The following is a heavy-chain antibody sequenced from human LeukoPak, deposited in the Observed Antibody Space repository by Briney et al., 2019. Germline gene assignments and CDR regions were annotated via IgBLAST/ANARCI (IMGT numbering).Heavy chain of an antibody. V-gene: IGHV4-34*01. CDR3: ARQLAVFYYDSSGYYLN. J-gene: IGHJ4*02. D-gene: IGHD3-22*01. CDR1: GGSITDYF. CDR2: INHSGST. Sequence: SETLSLTCALSGGSITDYFYNWVRQPPGKGLEWIGEINHSGSTNYNPSLKSRVTISVDTSKNQFSLKLSSVTAADTAVYYCARQLAVFYYDSSGYYLNWGQGTLVTVSS.